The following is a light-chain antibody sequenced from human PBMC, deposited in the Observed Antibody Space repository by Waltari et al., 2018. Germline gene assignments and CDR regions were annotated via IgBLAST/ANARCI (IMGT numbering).Light chain of an antibody. CDR3: MQATHFPWT. CDR2: KVS. V-gene: IGKV2-30*02. CDR1: QSLLHSNGDIY. Sequence: DVVMTQSPLSLPITPGQSASVTCRPRQSLLHSNGDIYLSWFVQKPGQPPRRLIYKVSNRHPGVPDRFSGSGAGTDFTLKITRVEAEDVGIYYCMQATHFPWTFGQGTKVEIK. J-gene: IGKJ1*01.